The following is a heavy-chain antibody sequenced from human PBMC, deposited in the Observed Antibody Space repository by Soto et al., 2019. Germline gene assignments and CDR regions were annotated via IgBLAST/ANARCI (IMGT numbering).Heavy chain of an antibody. CDR3: AKDSWAPYEYSYGPFDY. J-gene: IGHJ4*02. Sequence: QVQLVESGGGVVQPGRYLRLSCAASGFTFSSYGMHWVRQAPGEGLEWVAVISYDGSNKYYADSVKGRFTISRDNSQNPLYLQMNSLRAEDTAVYYCAKDSWAPYEYSYGPFDYWGQGTLVTVSS. CDR2: ISYDGSNK. CDR1: GFTFSSYG. D-gene: IGHD5-18*01. V-gene: IGHV3-30*18.